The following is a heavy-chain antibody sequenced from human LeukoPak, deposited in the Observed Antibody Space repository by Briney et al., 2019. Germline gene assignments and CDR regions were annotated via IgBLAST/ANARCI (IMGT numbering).Heavy chain of an antibody. CDR1: GFTLSNYP. CDR3: AKAGVISGWDY. V-gene: IGHV3-23*01. CDR2: IGEEKSGSWT. J-gene: IGHJ4*02. Sequence: GGSLRLPCAASGFTLSNYPMGWVRQAPVKGLEWLSAIGEEKSGSWTKSADSVKGRFTISRDNSENTLYLQMDSLTVEDTAVYYCAKAGVISGWDYWGQGVLVTVSS. D-gene: IGHD3-3*02.